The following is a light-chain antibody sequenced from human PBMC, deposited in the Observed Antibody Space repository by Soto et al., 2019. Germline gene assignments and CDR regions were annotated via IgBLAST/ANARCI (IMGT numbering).Light chain of an antibody. CDR2: GAS. CDR3: QQYGTSPGYT. V-gene: IGKV3-20*01. Sequence: EIVLTQSPGTLSLSPGERATLSCRASQSVSSSHLAWYQQKPGQAPRLVIYGASIRATGIPDRFSGSGSGTDFTLTISRLEPEDFAVYYCQQYGTSPGYTFGQGTKLEIK. CDR1: QSVSSSH. J-gene: IGKJ2*01.